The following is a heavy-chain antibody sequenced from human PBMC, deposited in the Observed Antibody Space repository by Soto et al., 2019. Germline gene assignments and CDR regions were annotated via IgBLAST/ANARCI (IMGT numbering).Heavy chain of an antibody. CDR1: GFTFSNYG. J-gene: IGHJ4*02. CDR2: IWYDGSNK. D-gene: IGHD2-15*01. V-gene: IGHV3-33*01. CDR3: ARASGGYYSDY. Sequence: PGGSLRLSCAASGFTFSNYGMHWVRQAPGKGLEWVAVIWYDGSNKYYADSVKGRFTISRDNSKNTLYLQMNSLRAEDTAVYYCARASGGYYSDYWGQGTLVTVSS.